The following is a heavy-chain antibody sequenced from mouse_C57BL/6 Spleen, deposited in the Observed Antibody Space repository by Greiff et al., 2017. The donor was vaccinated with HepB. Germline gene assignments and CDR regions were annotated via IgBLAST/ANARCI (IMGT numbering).Heavy chain of an antibody. J-gene: IGHJ4*01. Sequence: EVQRVESGGGLVKPGGSLKLSCAASGFTFSDYGMHWVRQAPEKGLEWVAYISSGSSNIYYADTVKGRFTISRDNAKNTLFLQMTSLRSEDTAMYYCARENYYAMDYWGQGTSVTVSS. CDR3: ARENYYAMDY. CDR2: ISSGSSNI. CDR1: GFTFSDYG. V-gene: IGHV5-17*01.